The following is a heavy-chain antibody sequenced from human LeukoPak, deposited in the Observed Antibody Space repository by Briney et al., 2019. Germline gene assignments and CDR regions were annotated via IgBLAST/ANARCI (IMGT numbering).Heavy chain of an antibody. V-gene: IGHV4-59*01. J-gene: IGHJ2*01. CDR1: GGSISSYY. Sequence: SETLSLTCTVSGGSISSYYWSWIRQPPGKGLEWIGYIYYSGSTNYNPSLKSRVTISVDTSKNQFSLELSSVTAADTAVYYCARDEDLGYFDLWGRGTLVTVSS. CDR3: ARDEDLGYFDL. CDR2: IYYSGST.